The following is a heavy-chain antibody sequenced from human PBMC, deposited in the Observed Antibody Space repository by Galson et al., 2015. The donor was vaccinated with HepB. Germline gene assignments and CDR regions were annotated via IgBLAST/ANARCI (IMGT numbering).Heavy chain of an antibody. J-gene: IGHJ4*02. CDR1: GFIFSGHG. Sequence: SLRLSCAGSGFIFSGHGMTWVRQAPGKGLEWVSTISANARGTDYADTVKGRFTISRDNSRNTLYLQMNRIRVEDAAIYYCARRFLNSGTHDYWGQGTLVTVSS. CDR3: ARRFLNSGTHDY. D-gene: IGHD1-7*01. CDR2: ISANARGT. V-gene: IGHV3-23*01.